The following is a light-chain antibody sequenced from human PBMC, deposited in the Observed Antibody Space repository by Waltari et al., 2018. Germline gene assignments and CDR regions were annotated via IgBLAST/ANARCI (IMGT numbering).Light chain of an antibody. V-gene: IGLV1-44*01. CDR2: SND. Sequence: QSLLTQPPSASGTPGQRVTISCSGGISNIGSNTINWYRQFPGTAPKVLIYSNDRRRSGFPGRFSGSKSGTSASLAISGLQSEDEADYYCAAWDDSLGGPVFGGGTKLTVL. CDR1: ISNIGSNT. J-gene: IGLJ2*01. CDR3: AAWDDSLGGPV.